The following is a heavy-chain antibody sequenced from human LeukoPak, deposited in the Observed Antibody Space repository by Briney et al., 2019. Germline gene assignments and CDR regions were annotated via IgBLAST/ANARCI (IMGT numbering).Heavy chain of an antibody. CDR3: AKDDAWLRFGE. CDR2: ISGSGDRT. D-gene: IGHD3-10*01. Sequence: GGSLRLSCAASGFTFSSYGMSWVRQAPGKGLEWVSAISGSGDRTYYADSVKGRFTISRDNSKNTLYLEVISLTAEDTAVYYCAKDDAWLRFGEWSQGTLVTVSS. J-gene: IGHJ4*02. CDR1: GFTFSSYG. V-gene: IGHV3-23*01.